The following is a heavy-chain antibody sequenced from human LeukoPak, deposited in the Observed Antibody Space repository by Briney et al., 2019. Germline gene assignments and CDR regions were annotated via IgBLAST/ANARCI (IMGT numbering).Heavy chain of an antibody. V-gene: IGHV3-11*01. J-gene: IGHJ4*02. CDR3: ARGYSSGWYWAQVDY. CDR2: ISSSGSTI. D-gene: IGHD6-19*01. CDR1: GFTFSDYY. Sequence: GGSLRLSCAASGFTFSDYYMSWIRQAPGKGLEWVSYISSSGSTIYYADFVKGRFTISRDNAKNSLYLQMNSLRAEDTAVYYCARGYSSGWYWAQVDYWGQGTLVTVSS.